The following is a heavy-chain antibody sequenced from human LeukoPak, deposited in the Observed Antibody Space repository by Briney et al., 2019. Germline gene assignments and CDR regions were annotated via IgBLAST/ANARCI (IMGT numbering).Heavy chain of an antibody. CDR2: IKSKTHGGTT. Sequence: GGSLRLSCAESGYTFSIAWMSSGRQAPGKGLEWVGRIKSKTHGGTTDYAAPVKGRFTISRDDSENTFYQQINSLTTENTAVYYCSISDVPAVDYWGQGTLVTVSS. D-gene: IGHD2-2*01. V-gene: IGHV3-15*01. J-gene: IGHJ4*02. CDR1: GYTFSIAW. CDR3: SISDVPAVDY.